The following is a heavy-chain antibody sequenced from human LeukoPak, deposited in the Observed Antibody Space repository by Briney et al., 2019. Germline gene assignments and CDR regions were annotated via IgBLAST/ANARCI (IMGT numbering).Heavy chain of an antibody. Sequence: ASVKVSCKASGYTFTSYYMHWMRQPPGQGLGWMGIINPSGSSTSYARKFQGRVTMTRDTYTSTVYMELSSLRSEDTAVYYCARDLRSYGSGSYYRIYYYYYGMDVWGQGTTVTVSS. CDR2: INPSGSST. CDR3: ARDLRSYGSGSYYRIYYYYYGMDV. D-gene: IGHD3-10*01. V-gene: IGHV1-46*01. CDR1: GYTFTSYY. J-gene: IGHJ6*02.